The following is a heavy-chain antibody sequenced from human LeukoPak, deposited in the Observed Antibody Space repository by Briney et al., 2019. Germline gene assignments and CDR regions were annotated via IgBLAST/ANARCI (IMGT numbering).Heavy chain of an antibody. J-gene: IGHJ4*02. D-gene: IGHD2-15*01. V-gene: IGHV4-39*01. CDR2: IYYRGSN. CDR1: GGSLSSSSYY. CDR3: ARQIGGSEVVVATPDY. Sequence: AETLSLTCTVSGGSLSSSSYYWGWLRQPPGKGPEWVGSIYYRGSNYSHPSLKARVTISMDTSKTQFSLKLSSVTATDTAVYYCARQIGGSEVVVATPDYWGQGTLVTVSS.